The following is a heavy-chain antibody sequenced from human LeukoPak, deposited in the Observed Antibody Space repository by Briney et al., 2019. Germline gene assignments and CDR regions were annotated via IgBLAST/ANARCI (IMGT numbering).Heavy chain of an antibody. CDR3: ARDPLLDGASPQEEAFDI. D-gene: IGHD5-24*01. J-gene: IGHJ3*02. CDR1: GYSISSGYY. V-gene: IGHV3-74*01. Sequence: PSETLSLTCAVSGYSISSGYYWGWIRQPPGKGLEWVSRINSDGSSTSYADSVKGRFTISRDNAKNTLYLQMNSLRAEDTAVYFCARDPLLDGASPQEEAFDIWGQGTMVTVSS. CDR2: INSDGSST.